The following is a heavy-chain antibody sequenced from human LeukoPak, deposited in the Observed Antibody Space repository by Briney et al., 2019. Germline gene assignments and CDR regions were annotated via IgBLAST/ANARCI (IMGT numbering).Heavy chain of an antibody. CDR3: AKAAQQLVPNYYYYMDV. Sequence: PGGSLRLSCAPSGFTFSSYAMSWVRQAPGKGLEWVSAISGSGGSTYYADSVKGRFTISRDNSKNTLYLQMNSLRAEDTAVYYCAKAAQQLVPNYYYYMDVWGKGTTVTVSS. CDR2: ISGSGGST. J-gene: IGHJ6*03. D-gene: IGHD6-13*01. V-gene: IGHV3-23*01. CDR1: GFTFSSYA.